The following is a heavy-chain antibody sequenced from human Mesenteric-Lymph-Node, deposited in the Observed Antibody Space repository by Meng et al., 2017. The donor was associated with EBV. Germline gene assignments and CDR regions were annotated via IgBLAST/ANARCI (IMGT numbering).Heavy chain of an antibody. D-gene: IGHD5-24*01. CDR3: AAGYNYFDH. CDR2: ISASGIST. CDR1: GFTFSDYY. J-gene: IGHJ4*02. Sequence: VQLVESGGGLVRPGGSXXLSCAASGFTFSDYYMNWIRQAPGKGLEWVSSISASGISTYYADSVNGRSSISRDNSNNMVYLQLNSLRAGDTAVYYCAAGYNYFDHWGQGALVTVSS. V-gene: IGHV3-23*04.